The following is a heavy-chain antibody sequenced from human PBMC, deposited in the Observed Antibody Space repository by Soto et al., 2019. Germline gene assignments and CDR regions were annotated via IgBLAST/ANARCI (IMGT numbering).Heavy chain of an antibody. CDR2: MNPNSGST. CDR3: ASRVGATSFDFDY. CDR1: GYTFTSYD. J-gene: IGHJ4*02. Sequence: QVQLVQSGGEVKKPGASVKVSCKASGYTFTSYDVNWVRLAPGQGLEWMGWMNPNSGSTDYAQKFQGRVTMTRNISISTAYMELSSLRYEDTAVYYCASRVGATSFDFDYWGQGTLVTVSS. V-gene: IGHV1-8*01. D-gene: IGHD1-26*01.